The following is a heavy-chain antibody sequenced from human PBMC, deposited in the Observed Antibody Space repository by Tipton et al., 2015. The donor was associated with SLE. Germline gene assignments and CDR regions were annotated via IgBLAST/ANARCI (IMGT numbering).Heavy chain of an antibody. D-gene: IGHD3-3*01. J-gene: IGHJ6*02. CDR3: ARGESGYDFSGLPGDYYYYGMDV. CDR2: ISYDGSNK. CDR1: GFTFSSYA. V-gene: IGHV3-30-3*01. Sequence: RSLRLSCAASGFTFSSYAMHWVRQAPGKGLEWVAVISYDGSNKYYADSVKGRFTISRDNSKNTLYLQMNSLRAEDTAVYYCARGESGYDFSGLPGDYYYYGMDVWGQGTTVTVSS.